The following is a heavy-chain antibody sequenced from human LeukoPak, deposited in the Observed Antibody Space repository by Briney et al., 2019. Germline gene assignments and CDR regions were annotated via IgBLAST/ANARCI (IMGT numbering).Heavy chain of an antibody. CDR3: ARRYCGDGRCYKFDY. Sequence: GGSLRLSCAASGFAFSNYWMSWVRQTPGKRLEWVASINLDGSEKYYVDSVKGRFTISRDNAKNSLFLQINSLRAEDTALYYCARRYCGDGRCYKFDYWGQGTLVTVSS. J-gene: IGHJ4*02. D-gene: IGHD2-15*01. CDR1: GFAFSNYW. CDR2: INLDGSEK. V-gene: IGHV3-7*01.